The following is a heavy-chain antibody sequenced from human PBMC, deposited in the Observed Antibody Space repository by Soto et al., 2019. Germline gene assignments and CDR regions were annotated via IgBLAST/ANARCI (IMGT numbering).Heavy chain of an antibody. D-gene: IGHD1-26*01. CDR3: AGGEVPGSYYGAPSTIHFDY. Sequence: VKPSETLSLTCTVSGGSISSYYWSWIRQPPGKGLEWIGYIYYSGSPNYNPSLKSRVTISVDTSKNQFSLKLRSVTAADTAVYYCAGGEVPGSYYGAPSTIHFDYWGQGTLVTVSS. V-gene: IGHV4-59*01. CDR1: GGSISSYY. CDR2: IYYSGSP. J-gene: IGHJ4*02.